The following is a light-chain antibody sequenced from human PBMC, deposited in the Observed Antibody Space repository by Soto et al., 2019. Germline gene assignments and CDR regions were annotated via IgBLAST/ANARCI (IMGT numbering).Light chain of an antibody. V-gene: IGKV3-15*01. Sequence: EIVMTQSPATLSVSPGERATLFCRASQGVNTYLAWYQQKPGQAPRLLIYGPSTRATGIPARFSGSGSGTEFTLTISSLQSEDFAVYYCQQYHDWPPWTFGQGTKVEIK. CDR2: GPS. CDR1: QGVNTY. J-gene: IGKJ1*01. CDR3: QQYHDWPPWT.